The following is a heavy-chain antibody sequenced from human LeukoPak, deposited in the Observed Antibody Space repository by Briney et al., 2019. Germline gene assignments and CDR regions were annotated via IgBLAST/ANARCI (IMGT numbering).Heavy chain of an antibody. D-gene: IGHD7-27*01. CDR3: ARDKLGTPYGMDV. Sequence: SETLSLTCTVSGGSISSYYWSWIRQPPGKGLEWIGYIYYSGSTNYNPSLKSRVTISVDTSKNQFSLKLSSVTAADTAVYYCARDKLGTPYGMDVWGQGTTVTVSS. CDR2: IYYSGST. CDR1: GGSISSYY. V-gene: IGHV4-59*01. J-gene: IGHJ6*02.